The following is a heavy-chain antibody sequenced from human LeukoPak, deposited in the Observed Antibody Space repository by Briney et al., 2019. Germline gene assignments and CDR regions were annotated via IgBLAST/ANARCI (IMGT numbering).Heavy chain of an antibody. J-gene: IGHJ3*02. D-gene: IGHD3-10*01. Sequence: SETLSLTCTVPGGSISSYYWSWIRQPAGKGLEWIGRIYTSGSTNYNPSLKSRVTMSVDTSKNQFSLKLSSVTATDTAVYYCARSIYGSGSPIDAFDIWGQGTMVTVSS. CDR3: ARSIYGSGSPIDAFDI. CDR2: IYTSGST. V-gene: IGHV4-4*07. CDR1: GGSISSYY.